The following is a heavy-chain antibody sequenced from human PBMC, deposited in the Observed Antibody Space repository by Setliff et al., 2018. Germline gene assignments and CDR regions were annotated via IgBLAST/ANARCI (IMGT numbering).Heavy chain of an antibody. Sequence: SETLSLTCVVSGGTFSYYHWTWVRQTPGKGLGWIGEIDHTGSTNYNPSLKSRVTISIYTSKNQFALNLRYVTAADTAVYYCARGRNIAIRLLDSWGQGNLVTVSS. V-gene: IGHV4-34*01. CDR1: GGTFSYYH. CDR3: ARGRNIAIRLLDS. CDR2: IDHTGST. D-gene: IGHD6-6*01. J-gene: IGHJ4*02.